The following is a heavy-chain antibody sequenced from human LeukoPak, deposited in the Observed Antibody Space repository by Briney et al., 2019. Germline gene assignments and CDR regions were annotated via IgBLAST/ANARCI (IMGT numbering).Heavy chain of an antibody. J-gene: IGHJ4*02. V-gene: IGHV3-48*01. CDR2: ISSSSSTI. CDR3: IVEYYYGSGTMRELLED. D-gene: IGHD3-10*01. Sequence: SGGSLRLSCAASGFTFSSYSMNWVRQAPGKGLEWVSYISSSSSTIYYADSVKGRLTISRDNSKNTLYLQMNSLRAEDTAVYYCIVEYYYGSGTMRELLEDWGQGTLVTVSS. CDR1: GFTFSSYS.